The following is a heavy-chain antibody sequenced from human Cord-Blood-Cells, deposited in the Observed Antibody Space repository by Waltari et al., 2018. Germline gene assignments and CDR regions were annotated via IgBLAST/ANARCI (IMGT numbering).Heavy chain of an antibody. V-gene: IGHV1-69*01. CDR1: GGTFSSYA. Sequence: QVQLVQSGAEVKKPGSSVKVACKASGGTFSSYAISWVRQAPGQWLEWMGGIIPIFGTANYAQKFQGRVTITADESTSTAYMELSSLRSEDTAVYYCARDRLGYCSSTSCYYFDYWGQGTLVTVSS. D-gene: IGHD2-2*01. J-gene: IGHJ4*02. CDR3: ARDRLGYCSSTSCYYFDY. CDR2: IIPIFGTA.